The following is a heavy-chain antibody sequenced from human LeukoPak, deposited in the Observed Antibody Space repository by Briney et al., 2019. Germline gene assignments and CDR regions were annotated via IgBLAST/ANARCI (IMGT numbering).Heavy chain of an antibody. CDR2: IDPSDSYT. J-gene: IGHJ3*02. CDR3: ASWGVVALNAFDI. D-gene: IGHD3-22*01. V-gene: IGHV5-10-1*01. CDR1: GYSFTSYW. Sequence: GESLKISCKGSGYSFTSYWISWVRQMPGEGLEWMGRIDPSDSYTNYSPSFQGHVTISADKSISTAYLQWSSLKASDTAMYYCASWGVVALNAFDIWGQGTMVTVSS.